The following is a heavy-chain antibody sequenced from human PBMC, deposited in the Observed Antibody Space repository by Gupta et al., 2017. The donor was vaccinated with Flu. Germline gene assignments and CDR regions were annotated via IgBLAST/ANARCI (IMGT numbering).Heavy chain of an antibody. J-gene: IGHJ6*02. D-gene: IGHD5-18*01. V-gene: IGHV3-15*01. Sequence: EVQLVESGGGLVKPGGSLRLSCADSGFTFSNAWMSWVRQAPGKGLEWVGRIKSKTDGGTTDYAAPVKGRFTISRDDSKNTLYLQMNSLKTEDTAVYYCTTDPGYRGWSGGMDVWGQGTTVTVSS. CDR3: TTDPGYRGWSGGMDV. CDR2: IKSKTDGGTT. CDR1: GFTFSNAW.